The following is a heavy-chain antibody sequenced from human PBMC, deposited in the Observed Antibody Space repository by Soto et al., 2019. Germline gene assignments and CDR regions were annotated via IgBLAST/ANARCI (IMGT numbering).Heavy chain of an antibody. D-gene: IGHD3-3*01. CDR1: GGSFSSYY. Sequence: TSETLSLTCAVYGGSFSSYYWSWIRQPPGKGLEWIGVINHSGSTNYDPSLKSRVTISIDTSKNQVSLTLSSVTAADTAVYYCARGEPRFMEWLLLSEYFDPWGQGTLVTGLL. J-gene: IGHJ5*02. CDR3: ARGEPRFMEWLLLSEYFDP. V-gene: IGHV4-34*01. CDR2: INHSGST.